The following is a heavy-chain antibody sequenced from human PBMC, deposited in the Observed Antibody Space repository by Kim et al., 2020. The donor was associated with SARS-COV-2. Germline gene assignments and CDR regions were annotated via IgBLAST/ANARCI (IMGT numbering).Heavy chain of an antibody. J-gene: IGHJ4*02. CDR3: ARDPPGDGYNVYFDY. CDR2: INTNTGNP. D-gene: IGHD5-12*01. V-gene: IGHV7-4-1*02. Sequence: ASVKVSCKASGYTFTSYAMNWVRQAPGQGLEWMGWINTNTGNPTYAQGFTGRFVFSLDTSVSTAYLQISSLKAEDTAVYYCARDPPGDGYNVYFDYWGQGTLVTVSS. CDR1: GYTFTSYA.